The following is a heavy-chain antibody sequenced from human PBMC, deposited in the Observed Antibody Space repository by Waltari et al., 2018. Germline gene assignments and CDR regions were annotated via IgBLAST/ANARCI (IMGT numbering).Heavy chain of an antibody. J-gene: IGHJ4*02. V-gene: IGHV1-58*01. D-gene: IGHD2-2*01. Sequence: QMQLVQSGPEVKKPGTSVKVSCKASGFPFTSSAVQWVRQARGQRLEWIGWIVVGSGNTNYAQKFQERVTITRDMSTSTAYMELSSLRSEDTAVYYCAASRKAKYQLPTDYWGQGTLVTVSS. CDR1: GFPFTSSA. CDR2: IVVGSGNT. CDR3: AASRKAKYQLPTDY.